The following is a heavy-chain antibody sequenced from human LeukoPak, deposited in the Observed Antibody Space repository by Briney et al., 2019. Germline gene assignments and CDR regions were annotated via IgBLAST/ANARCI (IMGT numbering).Heavy chain of an antibody. Sequence: VASVKVSCKASGGTFSSYAISWVRQAPGQGLEWMGWINPNSGSTSYAQKFQGRVTMTRDTSTSTVYMELSSLRSEDTAVYYCARGRDSSGYYIPALRSGTTEHDYWGQGTLVTVSS. J-gene: IGHJ4*02. V-gene: IGHV1-8*02. CDR3: ARGRDSSGYYIPALRSGTTEHDY. CDR2: INPNSGST. CDR1: GGTFSSYA. D-gene: IGHD3-22*01.